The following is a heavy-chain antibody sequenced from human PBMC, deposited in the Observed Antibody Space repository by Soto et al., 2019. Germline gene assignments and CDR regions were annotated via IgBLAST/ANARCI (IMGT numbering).Heavy chain of an antibody. CDR1: GFTFNKYG. J-gene: IGHJ2*01. V-gene: IGHV3-30*03. Sequence: ALRLSCGASGFTFNKYGMHCVRQAPGKGLEWVAVISYDGSNKYYADSVKGRFTISRDNSKNTLYLQMNSLRAEDTAVYYCARPLWRDDYNWGYFDLWGRGTLVTVSS. CDR2: ISYDGSNK. D-gene: IGHD4-4*01. CDR3: ARPLWRDDYNWGYFDL.